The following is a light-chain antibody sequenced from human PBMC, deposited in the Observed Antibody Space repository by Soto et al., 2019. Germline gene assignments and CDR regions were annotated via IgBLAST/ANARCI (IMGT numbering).Light chain of an antibody. CDR2: DVS. Sequence: QSVLTQPASVCGSPGQSITISCAGTSSDVGGYTYVSWYQQHPGKAPKLMIYDVSNRPSGVSNRFSGSKSGNTASLTISGLQAEDEADYYCTSYTSSSTPYVFGGGTKV. J-gene: IGLJ1*01. CDR3: TSYTSSSTPYV. CDR1: SSDVGGYTY. V-gene: IGLV2-14*01.